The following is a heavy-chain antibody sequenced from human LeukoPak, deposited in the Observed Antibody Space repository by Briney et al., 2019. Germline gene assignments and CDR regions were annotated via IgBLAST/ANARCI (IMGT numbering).Heavy chain of an antibody. J-gene: IGHJ4*02. CDR1: GFTFGDYG. V-gene: IGHV3-20*04. Sequence: PGGSLRLSCAASGFTFGDYGMSWVRQAPGKGLEWVSGINWNGGGTGYADSVKGRFTISRDNAKNSLYLQMNSLRAEDTAVYYCARDALFWEWLRLDYFDYWGQGTLVTVSS. CDR2: INWNGGGT. CDR3: ARDALFWEWLRLDYFDY. D-gene: IGHD5-12*01.